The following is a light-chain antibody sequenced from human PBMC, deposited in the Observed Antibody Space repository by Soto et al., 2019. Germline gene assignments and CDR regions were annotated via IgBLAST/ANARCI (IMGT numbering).Light chain of an antibody. Sequence: DIQMTQSPSSLSASIGDRVTITCQASQNITNNLSWYQQKPGKAPNLLIYHASKLAKGVTSRFSGSGSGTDFTLTINSLHPEDFATYYCLQVYNFPRTFGQGTKVDIK. J-gene: IGKJ1*01. CDR2: HAS. CDR1: QNITNN. V-gene: IGKV1-33*01. CDR3: LQVYNFPRT.